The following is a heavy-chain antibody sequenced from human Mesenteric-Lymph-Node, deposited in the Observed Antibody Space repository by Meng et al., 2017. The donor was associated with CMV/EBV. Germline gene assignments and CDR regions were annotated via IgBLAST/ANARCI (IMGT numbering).Heavy chain of an antibody. D-gene: IGHD3-3*01. CDR3: ARGGGTIFGVTYYYYYGMDV. J-gene: IGHJ6*02. V-gene: IGHV1-2*06. Sequence: ASVKVSCKASGYTFTGYQMHWVRQAPGQGPEWMGRINPNSGDTNYAQKFQDRVTMTRDTSINTAYMELSRLRSDDTAVYYCARGGGTIFGVTYYYYYGMDVWGQGTTVTVSS. CDR2: INPNSGDT. CDR1: GYTFTGYQ.